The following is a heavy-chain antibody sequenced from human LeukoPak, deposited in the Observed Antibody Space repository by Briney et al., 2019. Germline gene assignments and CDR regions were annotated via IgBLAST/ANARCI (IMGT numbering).Heavy chain of an antibody. J-gene: IGHJ4*02. V-gene: IGHV4-61*02. CDR3: ARDTLGHYDSSGYDY. CDR2: IYTSGST. D-gene: IGHD3-22*01. Sequence: SQTLSLTCTVSGGSISSGSYYWSWIRQPAGKGLEWIGRIYTSGSTNYNPSLKSRVTISVDTSKNQFSLKLSSVTAADTAVYYCARDTLGHYDSSGYDYWGQGTLVTVSS. CDR1: GGSISSGSYY.